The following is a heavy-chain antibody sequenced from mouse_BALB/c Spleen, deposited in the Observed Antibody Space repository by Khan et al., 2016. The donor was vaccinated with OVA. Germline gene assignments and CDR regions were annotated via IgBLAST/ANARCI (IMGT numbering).Heavy chain of an antibody. CDR1: GYSITSDYA. J-gene: IGHJ4*01. Sequence: VQLKESGPGLVKPSQSLSLTCPVTGYSITSDYAWDWIRQFPGNKLEWMGYISYGGSTSYNPSLKSRISITRDTSKNQFFLQLNSVTTEDTTTYYCARKNYYGYAMDYWGQGTSVTVSS. CDR3: ARKNYYGYAMDY. V-gene: IGHV3-2*02. CDR2: ISYGGST. D-gene: IGHD1-1*01.